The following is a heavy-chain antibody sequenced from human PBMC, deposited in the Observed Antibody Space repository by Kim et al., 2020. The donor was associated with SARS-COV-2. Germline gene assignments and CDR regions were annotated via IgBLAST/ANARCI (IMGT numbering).Heavy chain of an antibody. J-gene: IGHJ1*01. CDR3: ARDPSSSWYGYFQH. D-gene: IGHD6-13*01. V-gene: IGHV3-23*01. Sequence: AGSVKGRFTISRDNSKNTLYLKMNGLGADDTAVYYCARDPSSSWYGYFQHWGQGTLVTVSS.